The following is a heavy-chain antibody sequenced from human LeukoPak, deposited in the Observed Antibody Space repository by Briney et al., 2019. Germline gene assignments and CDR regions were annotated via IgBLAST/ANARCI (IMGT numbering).Heavy chain of an antibody. CDR3: ARVPMGDGYSTFDY. Sequence: ASVKVSCKASGYTFTGYYMHWVRQAPGQGLEGMGWINPNSGGTNYAQKFQGRVTMTRDTSISTAYMELSRLRSDDTAVYYCARVPMGDGYSTFDYWGQGTLVTVSS. D-gene: IGHD5-24*01. CDR2: INPNSGGT. CDR1: GYTFTGYY. V-gene: IGHV1-2*02. J-gene: IGHJ4*02.